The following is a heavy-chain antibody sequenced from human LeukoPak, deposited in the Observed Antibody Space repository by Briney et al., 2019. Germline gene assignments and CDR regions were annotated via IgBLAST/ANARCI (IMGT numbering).Heavy chain of an antibody. D-gene: IGHD6-13*01. CDR2: ISAYNGNT. V-gene: IGHV1-18*01. Sequence: GASVKVSCKASGYTLTSYGISWVRQAPGQGLEWMGWISAYNGNTNYAQKLQGRVTMTTDTSTSTAYMELRSLRSDDTAVYYCARDRTRIAADGSGYWGQGTLVTVSS. CDR3: ARDRTRIAADGSGY. CDR1: GYTLTSYG. J-gene: IGHJ4*02.